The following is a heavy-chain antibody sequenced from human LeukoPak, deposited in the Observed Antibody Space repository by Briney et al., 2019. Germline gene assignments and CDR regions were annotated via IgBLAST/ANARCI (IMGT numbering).Heavy chain of an antibody. CDR2: VSYSGTP. CDR3: VRPRDYGFDN. V-gene: IGHV4-39*02. D-gene: IGHD4-17*01. Sequence: SEALSLTCTVSGGSISTSTYYWGWIRQPPGKGLEWIGTVSYSGTPHYNSSLNSRLTISLDTSKNHFSLQLNSVTAVDTAVYYCVRPRDYGFDNWGQGTLVIVSS. CDR1: GGSISTSTYY. J-gene: IGHJ4*02.